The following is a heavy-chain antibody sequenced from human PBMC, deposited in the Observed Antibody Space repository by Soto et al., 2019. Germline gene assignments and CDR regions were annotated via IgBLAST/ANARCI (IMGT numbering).Heavy chain of an antibody. CDR1: GDIVSSDSAA. J-gene: IGHJ6*02. Sequence: SPTLSLTGAISGDIVSSDSAAWNWNRQSPSRGLECLGRTDYRSKWYNEYAPSVNSRITINPDTSKNKLSLQLNSVTPEDTAVYYCARSRVFIAVAGMANYYYYGMDVWGQGTTVTVSS. V-gene: IGHV6-1*01. CDR2: TDYRSKWYN. D-gene: IGHD6-19*01. CDR3: ARSRVFIAVAGMANYYYYGMDV.